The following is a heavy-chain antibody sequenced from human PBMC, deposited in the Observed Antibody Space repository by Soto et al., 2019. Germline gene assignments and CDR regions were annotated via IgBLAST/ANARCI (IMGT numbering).Heavy chain of an antibody. Sequence: ASVKVSCKASGGTFSSYAISWVRQAPGQGLEWMGGIIPIFGTANYAQKFQGRVTITADKSTSTAYMELSSLRSEDTAVYYCARGEPRGGRVLRFLEWLLYGMDVCGQRTTVTVSS. CDR1: GGTFSSYA. V-gene: IGHV1-69*06. J-gene: IGHJ6*02. CDR2: IIPIFGTA. CDR3: ARGEPRGGRVLRFLEWLLYGMDV. D-gene: IGHD3-3*01.